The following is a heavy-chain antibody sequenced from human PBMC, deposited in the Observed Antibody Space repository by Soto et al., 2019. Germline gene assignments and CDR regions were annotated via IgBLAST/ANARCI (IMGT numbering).Heavy chain of an antibody. CDR3: ARLDNTGRYQSFDY. J-gene: IGHJ4*02. V-gene: IGHV4-39*01. D-gene: IGHD1-26*01. CDR1: GGSISSSSYY. CDR2: IYCSSST. Sequence: SETLSLTCTVSGGSISSSSYYWGWIRQPPGKGPEWNGNIYCSSSTYYNPSLKSRVTIFVDTSKNQFSLKLTFVTAANTVGYHCARLDNTGRYQSFDYWGQGILVTVSS.